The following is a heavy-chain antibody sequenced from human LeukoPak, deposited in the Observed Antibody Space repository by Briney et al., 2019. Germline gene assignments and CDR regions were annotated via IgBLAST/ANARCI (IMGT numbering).Heavy chain of an antibody. CDR2: MNCNNGGT. CDR1: GYIFTDYY. J-gene: IGHJ4*02. D-gene: IGHD5-18*01. Sequence: ASVKVPCKASGYIFTDYYIHWVRQAPGQGLEWMGWMNCNNGGTNYAQKFRGRVTMTRDTSTSTGYMELNSLTSDDTAVYYCARDKAGAMGDFVYWGQGTLVTVSS. V-gene: IGHV1-2*02. CDR3: ARDKAGAMGDFVY.